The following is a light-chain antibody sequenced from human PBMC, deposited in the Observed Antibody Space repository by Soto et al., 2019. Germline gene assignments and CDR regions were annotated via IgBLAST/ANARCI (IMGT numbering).Light chain of an antibody. CDR2: LNSDGSH. V-gene: IGLV4-69*01. CDR1: SGHSSYA. CDR3: QTWNTDSVL. Sequence: QSVLTQSPSASASLGASVKFTCTLSSGHSSYAIAWHQQQPEKGPRYLMKLNSDGSHSKGDGIPDRFSGSSSGAERYLTISSLQSEDEADYYCQTWNTDSVLFGGGTKLTVL. J-gene: IGLJ2*01.